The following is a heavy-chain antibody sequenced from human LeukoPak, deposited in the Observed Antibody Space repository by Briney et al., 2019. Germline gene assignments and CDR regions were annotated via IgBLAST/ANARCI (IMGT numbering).Heavy chain of an antibody. D-gene: IGHD3-22*01. V-gene: IGHV1-69*04. CDR2: IIPILGLA. J-gene: IGHJ4*02. CDR3: ARDLITPSHYYDSSGYGLFDY. Sequence: GASVQVSCQASGGTFRSYAIRWLRQAPGQGLEWMGRIIPILGLANYAQKFQGRVTITADKSTSTAYMELSSLRPEDTAVYYCARDLITPSHYYDSSGYGLFDYWGQGDLVTVSS. CDR1: GGTFRSYA.